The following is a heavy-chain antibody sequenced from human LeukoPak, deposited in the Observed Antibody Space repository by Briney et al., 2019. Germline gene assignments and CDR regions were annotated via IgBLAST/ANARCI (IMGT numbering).Heavy chain of an antibody. J-gene: IGHJ4*02. CDR2: ISYDGSNK. Sequence: GGSLRLSCAASGFTFSSYAMHWVRQAPGKGLEWVAVISYDGSNKYHADSVKGRFTISRDNSKNTLYLQMNSLRAEDTAVYYCARNTHDYGDYFDYWGQGTLVTVSS. CDR1: GFTFSSYA. D-gene: IGHD4-17*01. CDR3: ARNTHDYGDYFDY. V-gene: IGHV3-30*04.